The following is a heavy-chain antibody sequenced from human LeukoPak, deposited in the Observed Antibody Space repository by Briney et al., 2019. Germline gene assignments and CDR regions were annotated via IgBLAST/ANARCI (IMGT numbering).Heavy chain of an antibody. CDR2: VDPEDGET. CDR1: GYTFTDYY. D-gene: IGHD3-22*01. Sequence: ASVKVSCKVSGYTFTDYYMHWVQQAPGKGLEWMGLVDPEDGETIYAEKFQGRVTITADTSTDTAYMELSSLRSEDTAAYYCATAYDSSGYYKYFDYWGQGTLVTVSS. V-gene: IGHV1-69-2*01. J-gene: IGHJ4*02. CDR3: ATAYDSSGYYKYFDY.